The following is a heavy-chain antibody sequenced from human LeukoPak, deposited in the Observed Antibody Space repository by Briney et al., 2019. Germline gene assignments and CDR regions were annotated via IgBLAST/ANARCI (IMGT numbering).Heavy chain of an antibody. CDR1: GFTFDDYA. J-gene: IGHJ4*02. CDR3: AKALDYDFWSGYYFDN. D-gene: IGHD3-3*01. Sequence: SGGSLRLSCAASGFTFDDYAMHWVRQAPGKGLEWVSGISWNSGSIGYADSVKGRFTISRDNAKNSLYLQMNSLRAEDTALYYCAKALDYDFWSGYYFDNWGQGTLVTVSS. CDR2: ISWNSGSI. V-gene: IGHV3-9*01.